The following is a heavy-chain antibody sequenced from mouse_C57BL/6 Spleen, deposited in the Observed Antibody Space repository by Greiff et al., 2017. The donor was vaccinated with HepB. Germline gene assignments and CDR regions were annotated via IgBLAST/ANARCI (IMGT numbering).Heavy chain of an antibody. Sequence: QVQLKQPGAELVMPGASVKLSCKASGYTFTSYWMHWVKQRPGQGLEWIGEIDPSDSYTNYNQKFKGKSTLTVDKSSSTAYMQLSSLTSEDSAVYHCARDGHYYAMDYWGQGTSVTVSS. D-gene: IGHD2-3*01. CDR1: GYTFTSYW. CDR3: ARDGHYYAMDY. V-gene: IGHV1-69*01. CDR2: IDPSDSYT. J-gene: IGHJ4*01.